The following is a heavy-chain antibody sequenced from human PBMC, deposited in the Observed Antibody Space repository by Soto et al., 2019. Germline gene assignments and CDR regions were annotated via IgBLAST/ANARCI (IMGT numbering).Heavy chain of an antibody. D-gene: IGHD2-2*01. V-gene: IGHV1-69*02. J-gene: IGHJ5*02. CDR1: GGTFSTYT. CDR3: AVLGYCSSTSCYEAGNWFDP. Sequence: SVKVSCKASGGTFSTYTITWVRQAPGQGLEWMGRIIPIIGIINYAQRFQGRVTMTEDTSTDTAYMELSSLRSEDTAVYYCAVLGYCSSTSCYEAGNWFDPWGQGTLVTVSS. CDR2: IIPIIGII.